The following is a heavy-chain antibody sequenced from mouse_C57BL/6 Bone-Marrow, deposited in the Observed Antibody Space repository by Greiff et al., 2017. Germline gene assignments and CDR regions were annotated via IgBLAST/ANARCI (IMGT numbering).Heavy chain of an antibody. CDR2: IDPSDSYT. CDR3: ARRGDYGGFAY. V-gene: IGHV1-50*01. CDR1: GYTFTSYW. J-gene: IGHJ3*01. D-gene: IGHD2-4*01. Sequence: QVQLQQPGAELVKPGASVKLSCKASGYTFTSYWMQWVKQRPGQGLEWIGEIDPSDSYTNYNQKFKGKATLTVDTSSSTAYMQLSSLTSEDSAGDYCARRGDYGGFAYWGQGTLVTVSA.